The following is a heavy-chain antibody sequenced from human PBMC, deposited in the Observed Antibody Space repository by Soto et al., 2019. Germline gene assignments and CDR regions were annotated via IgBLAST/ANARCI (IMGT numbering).Heavy chain of an antibody. CDR3: ATTKYYFDY. CDR2: ISGSGGST. J-gene: IGHJ4*02. CDR1: GFTFSGYA. Sequence: PGGSLRLSCAASGFTFSGYAMSWVRQAPGKGLEWVSGISGSGGSTHYADSVKGRFTISRDNSKNTQYLQMNSLRAEDTAVYYCATTKYYFDYWGQGTLVTVSS. V-gene: IGHV3-23*01.